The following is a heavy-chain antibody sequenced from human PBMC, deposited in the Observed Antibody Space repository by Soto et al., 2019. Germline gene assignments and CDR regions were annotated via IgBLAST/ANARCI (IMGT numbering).Heavy chain of an antibody. CDR2: IYPGDSDT. CDR1: GYTFTNYW. CDR3: AASIFYYGMDV. J-gene: IGHJ6*02. V-gene: IGHV5-51*01. Sequence: PAESLKLSCKGSGYTFTNYWIGWVLQMPGKGLEWMGIIYPGDSDTKYNPSFQGQVTISADKSITTTYLQWSSLKASDTAIYYCAASIFYYGMDVWGQGNTVTVSS.